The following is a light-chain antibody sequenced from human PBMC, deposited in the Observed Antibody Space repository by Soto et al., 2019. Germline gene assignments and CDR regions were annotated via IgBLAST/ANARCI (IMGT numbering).Light chain of an antibody. CDR3: TSYTTSITLL. V-gene: IGLV2-14*01. J-gene: IGLJ2*01. Sequence: QSVLTQPASVSGSPGQSITISCTGSSSDVGGYNSVSWFQQHPGKAPKLIIYDVISRPSGVSNRFSASKSGNTASLTISGLQAEDEADYYCTSYTTSITLLFGGGTKLTVL. CDR2: DVI. CDR1: SSDVGGYNS.